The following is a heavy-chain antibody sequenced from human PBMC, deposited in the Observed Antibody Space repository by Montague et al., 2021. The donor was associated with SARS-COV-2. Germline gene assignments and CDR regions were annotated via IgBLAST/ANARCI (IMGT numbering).Heavy chain of an antibody. CDR3: IWGRASGDS. CDR1: GGSISSCSYY. Sequence: TLSLTCTVSGGSISSCSYYWSWIRQPAGKGLEGIGRVDASGITNYNPSLKSRVTISLDTSKNQFSMRLSSVTAADTALYYCIWGRASGDSWGQGTPVTVSS. CDR2: VDASGIT. V-gene: IGHV4-61*02. D-gene: IGHD3-16*01. J-gene: IGHJ5*01.